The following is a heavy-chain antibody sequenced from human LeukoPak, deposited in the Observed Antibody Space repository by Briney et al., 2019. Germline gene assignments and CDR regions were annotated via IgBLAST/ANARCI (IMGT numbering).Heavy chain of an antibody. Sequence: TSVKVSCKASGFTFTSSAMQWVRQARGQRLEWIGWIVVGSGNTNYAQKFQERVTITRDMSTSTAYMELSSLRSEETAVYYCAADKGELLGAFDIWGQGTMVTVSS. D-gene: IGHD1-26*01. CDR3: AADKGELLGAFDI. CDR2: IVVGSGNT. J-gene: IGHJ3*02. CDR1: GFTFTSSA. V-gene: IGHV1-58*02.